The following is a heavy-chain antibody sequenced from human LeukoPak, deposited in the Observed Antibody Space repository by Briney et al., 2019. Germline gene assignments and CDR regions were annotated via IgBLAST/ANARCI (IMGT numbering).Heavy chain of an antibody. CDR1: GGTFSSYA. Sequence: GASVKVSCKASGGTFSSYAISWVRQAPGQGLEWMGRFIPILGIANYAQKFQGRVTITADKSTSTAYMELSSLRSEDTAVYYCASRGYSYVFDYWGQGTLVTVSS. CDR2: FIPILGIA. CDR3: ASRGYSYVFDY. D-gene: IGHD5-18*01. J-gene: IGHJ4*02. V-gene: IGHV1-69*04.